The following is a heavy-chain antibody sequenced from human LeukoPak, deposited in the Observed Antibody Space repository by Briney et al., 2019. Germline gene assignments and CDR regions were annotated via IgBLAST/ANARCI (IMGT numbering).Heavy chain of an antibody. D-gene: IGHD3-22*01. CDR3: ARDIVYYYDSSGYYATGYYFDY. CDR2: ISSSSSYI. CDR1: GFTFSSYS. V-gene: IGHV3-21*01. Sequence: PGGSLRLSCAASGFTFSSYSMNWVRQAPGKGLEWVSSISSSSSYIYYADSVKGRFTISRDNAKNSLYLQMNSLRAEDTAVYYCARDIVYYYDSSGYYATGYYFDYWGQGTLVTVSS. J-gene: IGHJ4*02.